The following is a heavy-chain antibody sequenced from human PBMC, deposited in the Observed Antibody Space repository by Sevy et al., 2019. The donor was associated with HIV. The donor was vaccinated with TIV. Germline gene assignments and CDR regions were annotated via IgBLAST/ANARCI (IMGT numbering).Heavy chain of an antibody. D-gene: IGHD6-13*01. CDR2: IYSGGST. V-gene: IGHV3-53*01. CDR3: ARGLIAAAGTYPYYYYYGMDV. J-gene: IGHJ6*02. CDR1: GFTVSSNY. Sequence: GSLRLSCAASGFTVSSNYMSWVRQAPGKGLEWVSVIYSGGSTYYADSVKGRFTISRDNSKNTLYLQMNSLRAEDTAVYYCARGLIAAAGTYPYYYYYGMDVWGQGTTVTVSS.